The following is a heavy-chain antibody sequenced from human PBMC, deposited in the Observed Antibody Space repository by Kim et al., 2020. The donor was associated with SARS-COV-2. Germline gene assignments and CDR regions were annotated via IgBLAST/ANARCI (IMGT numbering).Heavy chain of an antibody. J-gene: IGHJ6*02. D-gene: IGHD3-10*01. V-gene: IGHV4-59*01. CDR3: ARGPGIPAIWFGDFQPEYYGMAV. CDR1: GDSIRNYY. CDR2: IYSSGST. Sequence: SETLSLTCTVSGDSIRNYYWSWIRQTPVKGLEWIGYIYSSGSTNYHPSLKSRVTISVDTSKNQFSLKLSSVTAADTAVYYCARGPGIPAIWFGDFQPEYYGMAVWGPGTTLPVPS.